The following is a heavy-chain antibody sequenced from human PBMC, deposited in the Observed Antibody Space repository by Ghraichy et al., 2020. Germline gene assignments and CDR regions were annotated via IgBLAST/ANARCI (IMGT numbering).Heavy chain of an antibody. CDR3: ARYMGQKRYYYYYGMDV. CDR2: IYPGDSDT. V-gene: IGHV5-51*01. CDR1: GYSFTSYW. J-gene: IGHJ6*02. Sequence: GESLNISCKGSGYSFTSYWIGWVRQMPGKGLEWMGIIYPGDSDTRYSPSFQGQVTISADKSISTAYLQWSSLKASDTAMYYCARYMGQKRYYYYYGMDVWGQGTTVTVSS.